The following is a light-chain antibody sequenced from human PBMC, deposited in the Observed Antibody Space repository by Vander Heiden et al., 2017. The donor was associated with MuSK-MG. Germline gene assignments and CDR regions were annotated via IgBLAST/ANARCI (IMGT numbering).Light chain of an antibody. CDR3: SAWDDSLNGHVV. CDR2: SNN. V-gene: IGLV1-44*01. Sequence: QSVLTQPPSASGTPGQRVTIACSGSSSNIGSNTVNWYQQLPGTAPKRLIFSNNQRPSGVPDRFSGSKSGTSASLAISGLQSEDEADDYCSAWDDSLNGHVVFGGGTKLTVL. CDR1: SSNIGSNT. J-gene: IGLJ2*01.